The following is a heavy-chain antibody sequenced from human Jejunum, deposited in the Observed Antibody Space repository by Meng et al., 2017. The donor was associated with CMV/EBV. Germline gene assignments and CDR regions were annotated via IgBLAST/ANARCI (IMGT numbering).Heavy chain of an antibody. J-gene: IGHJ4*02. CDR1: GFTFSGSA. V-gene: IGHV3-73*01. CDR3: TRPFNCAFDY. CDR2: IRSKANNYAT. Sequence: ASGFTFSGSAMHWVRQASGKGLEWVGRIRSKANNYATAYAASVNGRFTISRDDSKNTAFLQMNSLKTEDTAVYYCTRPFNCAFDYWGQGTRVTVSS. D-gene: IGHD1-20*01.